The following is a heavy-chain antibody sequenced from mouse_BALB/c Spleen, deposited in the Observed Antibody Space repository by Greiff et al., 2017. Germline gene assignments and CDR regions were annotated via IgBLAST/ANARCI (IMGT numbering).Heavy chain of an antibody. CDR3: AKQRTEGFDY. D-gene: IGHD4-1*01. Sequence: VQLQESGPGLVAPSHSLCISCTASGFSLTSYCVSWVRQPPGKGLEWLGLIWGDGSTNYHSALISRLSISTDNSKSQVFLKLSSLQTDDTATYYCAKQRTEGFDYWGQGTTLTVSA. CDR2: IWGDGST. J-gene: IGHJ2*01. V-gene: IGHV2-3*01. CDR1: GFSLTSYC.